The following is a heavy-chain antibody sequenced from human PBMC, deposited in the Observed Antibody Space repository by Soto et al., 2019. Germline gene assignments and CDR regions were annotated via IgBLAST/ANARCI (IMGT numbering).Heavy chain of an antibody. CDR3: ARVVFGVVIIGWFDP. V-gene: IGHV1-18*01. CDR2: ISAYNGNT. CDR1: GGTFSSYT. D-gene: IGHD3-3*01. Sequence: ASVKVSCKASGGTFSSYTISWVRQAPGQGLEWMGWISAYNGNTNYAQKLQGRVTMTTDTSTSTAYMELRSLRSDDTAVYYCARVVFGVVIIGWFDPWGQGTLVTVSS. J-gene: IGHJ5*02.